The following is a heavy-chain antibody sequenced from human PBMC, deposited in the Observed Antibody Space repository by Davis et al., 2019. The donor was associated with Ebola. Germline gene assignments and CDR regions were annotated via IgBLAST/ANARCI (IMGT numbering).Heavy chain of an antibody. D-gene: IGHD1-26*01. CDR1: GGSIISGGYY. J-gene: IGHJ4*02. CDR3: ARGGSGY. CDR2: IYYSGNT. Sequence: MPSETLSLTCTVSGGSIISGGYYWNWIRQHPGKGLEWIGYIYYSGNTYYNPSLKSRVTISVDTSKNQFSLKLSSVTAADTAVYYCARGGSGYWGQGTLVTVSS. V-gene: IGHV4-31*03.